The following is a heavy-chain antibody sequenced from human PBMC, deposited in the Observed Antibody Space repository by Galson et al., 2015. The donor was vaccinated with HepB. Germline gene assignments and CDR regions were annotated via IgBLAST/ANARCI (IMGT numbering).Heavy chain of an antibody. Sequence: SVKVSCKASGYTFTSYGISWVRQAPGQGLEWMGWISAYNGNTNYAQKLQGRVTMTTDTSTSTAYMELRSLRSDDTAVYYCARVGGSSWPGDGGSGYYMDVWGKGTTVTVSS. CDR3: ARVGGSSWPGDGGSGYYMDV. CDR2: ISAYNGNT. D-gene: IGHD6-13*01. CDR1: GYTFTSYG. J-gene: IGHJ6*03. V-gene: IGHV1-18*01.